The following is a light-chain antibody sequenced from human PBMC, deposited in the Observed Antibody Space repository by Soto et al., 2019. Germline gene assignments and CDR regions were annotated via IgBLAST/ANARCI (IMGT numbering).Light chain of an antibody. CDR1: SSDVGSYNL. Sequence: QSALTQPASVSGSPGQSITISCTGTSSDVGSYNLVSWYQQHPGKAPKLMIYEGSKRPSGVSNRFSGSKSGNTASLTISGLQAEDEADDCCCSYAGSSTSYVVFGGGTKLAVL. CDR2: EGS. CDR3: CSYAGSSTSYVV. V-gene: IGLV2-23*01. J-gene: IGLJ2*01.